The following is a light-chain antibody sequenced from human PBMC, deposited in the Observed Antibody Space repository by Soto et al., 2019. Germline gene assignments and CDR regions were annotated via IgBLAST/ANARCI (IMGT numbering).Light chain of an antibody. CDR2: GAS. CDR3: QQYNDCPLT. J-gene: IGKJ4*01. CDR1: QTLYNN. Sequence: EIVMTQSPATLSVSPGERATLSCRASQTLYNNLAWYQQKLGQAPRLLIYGASARATDIPARFSGSGSGTEFTLTISGLKSEDFAIYYCQQYNDCPLTFGGGTKVEIK. V-gene: IGKV3-15*01.